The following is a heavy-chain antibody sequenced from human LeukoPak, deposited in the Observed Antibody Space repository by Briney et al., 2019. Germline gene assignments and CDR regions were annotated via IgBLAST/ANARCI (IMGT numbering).Heavy chain of an antibody. CDR2: INHSGST. CDR3: ARGEYSFDP. V-gene: IGHV4-34*01. J-gene: IGHJ5*02. CDR1: GGSFSGYY. D-gene: IGHD2-21*01. Sequence: SETLSLTCADYGGSFSGYYWSWIRQPPGKGLEWIGEINHSGSTNYNPSLKSRVTISVDTSKNQFSLKLGSVTAADTAVYYCARGEYSFDPWGQGTLVTVSS.